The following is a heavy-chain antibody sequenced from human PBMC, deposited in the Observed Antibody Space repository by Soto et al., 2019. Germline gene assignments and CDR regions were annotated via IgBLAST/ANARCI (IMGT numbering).Heavy chain of an antibody. CDR1: GYSFTSYW. Sequence: GESLKISCKGSGYSFTSYWISWVRQMPGKGLEWMGRIDPSDSYTNYSPSFQGHVTISADKSISTAYLQWSSLKASDTAMYYCASNYYGSGSYGQGYYYYGMDVWGQGTTVTVSS. CDR2: IDPSDSYT. V-gene: IGHV5-10-1*01. D-gene: IGHD3-10*01. J-gene: IGHJ6*02. CDR3: ASNYYGSGSYGQGYYYYGMDV.